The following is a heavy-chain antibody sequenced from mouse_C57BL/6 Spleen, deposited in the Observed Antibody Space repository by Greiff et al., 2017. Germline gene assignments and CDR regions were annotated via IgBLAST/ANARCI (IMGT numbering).Heavy chain of an antibody. D-gene: IGHD3-1*01. J-gene: IGHJ4*01. V-gene: IGHV5-4*03. Sequence: EVMLVESGGGLVKPGGSLKLSCAASGFTFSSYAMSWVRQTPEKRLEWVATISDGGSYTYYPDNVKGRFTISRDNAKNNLYLQMSHLKSEDTAMYYCARALSPRAMDYWGQGTSVTVSS. CDR3: ARALSPRAMDY. CDR2: ISDGGSYT. CDR1: GFTFSSYA.